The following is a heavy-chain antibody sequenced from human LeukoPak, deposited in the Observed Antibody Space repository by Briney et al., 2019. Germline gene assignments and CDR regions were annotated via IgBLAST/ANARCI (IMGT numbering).Heavy chain of an antibody. CDR2: ISGSGGST. J-gene: IGHJ6*02. CDR3: AKDLVGYSYGYYYYGMDV. CDR1: GFTFSGYA. Sequence: GGSLRLSCAASGFTFSGYAMSWVRQAPGKGLEWVSAISGSGGSTYYADSVKGRFTISRDDSKNTLYLQMNSLRAEDTAVYYCAKDLVGYSYGYYYYGMDVWGQGTTVTVSS. V-gene: IGHV3-23*01. D-gene: IGHD5-18*01.